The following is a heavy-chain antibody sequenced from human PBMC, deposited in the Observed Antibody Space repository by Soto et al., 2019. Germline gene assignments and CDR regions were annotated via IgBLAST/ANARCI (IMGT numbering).Heavy chain of an antibody. CDR2: IYYSGST. CDR3: ARSPYSSSWYVDY. V-gene: IGHV4-59*01. J-gene: IGHJ4*02. Sequence: SETLSLTCIVSGGSISSYYWSWIRQPPGKGLEWIGYIYYSGSTNYNPSLKSRVTISVDTSKNQFSLKLSSVTAADTAVCYCARSPYSSSWYVDYWGQGTLVTVSS. CDR1: GGSISSYY. D-gene: IGHD6-13*01.